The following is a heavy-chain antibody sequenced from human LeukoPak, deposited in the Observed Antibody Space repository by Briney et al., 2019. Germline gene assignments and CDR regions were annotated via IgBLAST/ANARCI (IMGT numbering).Heavy chain of an antibody. CDR3: ARDYLQYYGSGSYLGFDP. CDR2: IYYSGST. CDR1: GGSISSYY. D-gene: IGHD3-10*01. Sequence: SETLSLTCTVSGGSISSYYWSWIRQPPGKGLEWIGYIYYSGSTNYNPSLKSRVTISVGTSKNQFSLKLSSVTAADTAVYYCARDYLQYYGSGSYLGFDPWGQGTLVTVSS. J-gene: IGHJ5*02. V-gene: IGHV4-59*01.